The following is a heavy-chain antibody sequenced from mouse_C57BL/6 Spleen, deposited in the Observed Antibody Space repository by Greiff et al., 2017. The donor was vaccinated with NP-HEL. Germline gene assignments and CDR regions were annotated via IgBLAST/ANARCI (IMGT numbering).Heavy chain of an antibody. CDR1: GFTFSDYG. Sequence: EVKLVESGGGLVKPGGSLKLSCAASGFTFSDYGMHWVRQAPEKGLEWVAYISSGSSTIYYADTVKGRFTISRDNTKNTLFLQMTSLRSEDTAMYYCARGTLTGTYYFDYWGQGTTLTVSS. V-gene: IGHV5-17*01. D-gene: IGHD4-1*01. CDR3: ARGTLTGTYYFDY. J-gene: IGHJ2*01. CDR2: ISSGSSTI.